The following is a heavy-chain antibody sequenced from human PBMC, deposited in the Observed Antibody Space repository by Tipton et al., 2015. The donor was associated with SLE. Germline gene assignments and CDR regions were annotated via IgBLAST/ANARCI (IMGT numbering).Heavy chain of an antibody. CDR2: LNHSGST. CDR3: ARGIAAAGVIFDY. J-gene: IGHJ4*02. CDR1: GGSFSGYY. D-gene: IGHD6-13*01. Sequence: TLSLTCAVYGGSFSGYYWSWIRQPPGKGLEWIGELNHSGSTNYNPSLKSRVTISVDTSKNQFSLKLSSVTAADTAVYYCARGIAAAGVIFDYWGQGTLVTVSS. V-gene: IGHV4-34*01.